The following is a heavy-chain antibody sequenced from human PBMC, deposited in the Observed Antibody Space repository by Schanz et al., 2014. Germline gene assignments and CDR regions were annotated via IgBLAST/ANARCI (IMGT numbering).Heavy chain of an antibody. CDR1: GFTFSSYA. D-gene: IGHD2-15*01. CDR3: AKVREWWPYYFDY. J-gene: IGHJ4*02. V-gene: IGHV3-23*01. CDR2: TSNDGSFT. Sequence: TASGFTFSSYAMSWVRQAPGKGLVWVSRTSNDGSFTTFADSVKGRFTISRDNAKNTLYLQMNSLRAEDTAVYYCAKVREWWPYYFDYWGQGTLVTVSS.